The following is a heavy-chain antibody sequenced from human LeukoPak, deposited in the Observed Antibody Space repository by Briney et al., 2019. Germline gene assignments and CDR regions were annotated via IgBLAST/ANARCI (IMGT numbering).Heavy chain of an antibody. J-gene: IGHJ5*02. CDR2: IYYSGST. CDR1: GGAISSSSYY. CDR3: ATYGRGGFDP. Sequence: SETLSLTCALSGGAISSSSYYWGWIRQPPGEGLEWIGSIYYSGSTYYNPSLKSRFTISVDTSKNQFSLKLPSVTAADTALYYCATYGRGGFDPWGQGTLVTVSS. V-gene: IGHV4-39*01. D-gene: IGHD3-16*01.